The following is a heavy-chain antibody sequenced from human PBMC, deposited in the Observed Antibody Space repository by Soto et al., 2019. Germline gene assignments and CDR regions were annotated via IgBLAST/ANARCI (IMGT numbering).Heavy chain of an antibody. CDR1: GDSIRSGKHY. J-gene: IGHJ6*02. V-gene: IGHV4-31*03. D-gene: IGHD2-8*01. Sequence: PSETLSLTCPVSGDSIRSGKHYWSWLRQHPGKGLEWIGYIYYSGSTYYNPSLKSRVTISVDTSKNQFSLKLSSVTAADTAVYYCATNVEGRYCTNGVCPYYYYGMDVWGQGTTVTVS. CDR3: ATNVEGRYCTNGVCPYYYYGMDV. CDR2: IYYSGST.